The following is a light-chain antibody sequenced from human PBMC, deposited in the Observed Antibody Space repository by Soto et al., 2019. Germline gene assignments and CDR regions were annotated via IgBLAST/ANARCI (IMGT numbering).Light chain of an antibody. CDR3: QQYNNWPPWT. V-gene: IGKV3-15*01. CDR1: QSVGTN. J-gene: IGKJ1*01. Sequence: IVMTQSPATLSVSPGERATLSCRASQSVGTNLAWYQHRPGQAPRLLIHGASTRATGIPARFSGSGSGTEFTIPISNRQSEDLAVYYCQQYNNWPPWTFGQGTKVEIK. CDR2: GAS.